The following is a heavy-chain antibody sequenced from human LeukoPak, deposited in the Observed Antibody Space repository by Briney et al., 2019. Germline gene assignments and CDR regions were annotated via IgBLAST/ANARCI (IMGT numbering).Heavy chain of an antibody. V-gene: IGHV1-18*01. CDR1: DYTFSSYG. Sequence: ASVKVSCKASDYTFSSYGIHWVRQAPGQGPEWMGWISAYNGNRDYALKFQGRVTMATDTSTNTAQMELRSLRSDDPAVYYCGRGPSHYFGAGSAPKDFDYWGQGTLVIVSS. D-gene: IGHD3-10*01. CDR3: GRGPSHYFGAGSAPKDFDY. J-gene: IGHJ4*02. CDR2: ISAYNGNR.